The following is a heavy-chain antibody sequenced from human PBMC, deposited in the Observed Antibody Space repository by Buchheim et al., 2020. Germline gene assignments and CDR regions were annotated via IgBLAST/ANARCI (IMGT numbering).Heavy chain of an antibody. Sequence: EVQLLESGGGLVQPGGSLRLSCAASGFTFSSYAMNWVRQAPGKGLEWVSDISGSGGSTYYADSVKGRFTISRHKSKNKLYLQMNSLKAEDTAVYYCAKDRTGYGSSWYDYWGQGTL. J-gene: IGHJ4*02. CDR2: ISGSGGST. CDR3: AKDRTGYGSSWYDY. D-gene: IGHD6-13*01. CDR1: GFTFSSYA. V-gene: IGHV3-23*01.